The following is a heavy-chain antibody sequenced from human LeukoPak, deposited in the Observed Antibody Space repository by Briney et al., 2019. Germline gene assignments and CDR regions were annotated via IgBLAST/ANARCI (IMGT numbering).Heavy chain of an antibody. CDR3: ARDKDYYYGMDV. Sequence: SETLSLTCTVSGGSISSSSYYWGWIRQPPGKGLEWIGSIYYSGSTYYNPSLKSRVTISLDTSKNQFSLKLSSVTAADTAVYYCARDKDYYYGMDVWGQGTTVTVSS. V-gene: IGHV4-39*07. CDR2: IYYSGST. J-gene: IGHJ6*02. CDR1: GGSISSSSYY.